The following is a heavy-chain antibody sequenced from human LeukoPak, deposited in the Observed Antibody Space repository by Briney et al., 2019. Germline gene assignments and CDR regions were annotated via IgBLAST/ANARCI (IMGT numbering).Heavy chain of an antibody. CDR3: ARAMGYSSSWYQFDP. D-gene: IGHD6-13*01. J-gene: IGHJ5*02. CDR1: GGSISSYY. CDR2: IYTSGST. Sequence: SETLSLTYTVSGGSISSYYWNWIRQPAGKGLEWIGRIYTSGSTNYNPSLKSRVTMSVDTSKNQFSLKLSSVTAADTAVYYCARAMGYSSSWYQFDPWGQGTLVTVSS. V-gene: IGHV4-4*07.